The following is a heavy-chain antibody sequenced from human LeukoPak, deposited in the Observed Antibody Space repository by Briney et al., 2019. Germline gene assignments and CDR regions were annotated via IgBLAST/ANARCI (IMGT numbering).Heavy chain of an antibody. CDR1: GFTFSSYS. Sequence: GGSLRLSCAASGFTFSSYSMTWVRQAPGKGLEWVAVISYDGSNKYYADSVKGRFTISRDNSKNTLYLQMNSLRAEDTAVYYCARTYYYDSSGYFDAFDIWGQGTMVTVSS. D-gene: IGHD3-22*01. CDR2: ISYDGSNK. V-gene: IGHV3-30*03. J-gene: IGHJ3*02. CDR3: ARTYYYDSSGYFDAFDI.